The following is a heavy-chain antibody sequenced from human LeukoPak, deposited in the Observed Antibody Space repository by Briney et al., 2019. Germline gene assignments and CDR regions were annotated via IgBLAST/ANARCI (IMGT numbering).Heavy chain of an antibody. Sequence: PGGSLRLSCAASGFTVSSNYMSWVRQAPGKGLEWVSVIYSGGSTYYADSVKGRFTISRDNSKSTLYIQMNSLRVEDAAVYYCAKAPVTSCRGAFCYPFDSWGQGTLVTVSS. D-gene: IGHD2-15*01. CDR1: GFTVSSNY. J-gene: IGHJ4*02. CDR2: IYSGGST. CDR3: AKAPVTSCRGAFCYPFDS. V-gene: IGHV3-53*01.